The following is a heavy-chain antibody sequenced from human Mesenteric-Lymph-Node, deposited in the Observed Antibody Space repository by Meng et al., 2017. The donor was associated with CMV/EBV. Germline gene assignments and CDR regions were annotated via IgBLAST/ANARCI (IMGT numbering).Heavy chain of an antibody. V-gene: IGHV3-30*02. CDR1: GFTFSSYG. CDR2: IRYDGSNK. Sequence: GESLKISCAASGFTFSSYGMHWVRQAPGKGLEWVAFIRYDGSNKYYADSVKGRFTISRDNSKNTLYLQMNSLRAEDTAVYYCAKPIVVVPAAPAYNWFDPWGQGTLVTVSS. CDR3: AKPIVVVPAAPAYNWFDP. J-gene: IGHJ5*02. D-gene: IGHD2-2*01.